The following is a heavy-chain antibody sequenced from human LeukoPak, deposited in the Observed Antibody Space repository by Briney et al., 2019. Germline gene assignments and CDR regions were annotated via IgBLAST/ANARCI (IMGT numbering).Heavy chain of an antibody. CDR2: INPNSGGT. Sequence: ASVKVSCKASGYTFTGYYMHWVRQAPGQGLEWMGWINPNSGGTNYAQKFQGRVTMTRDTSISTAYMELSRLRSDDTAVYYCARDSSSWYYLTYYYYYMDVWGKGTTVTVSS. CDR3: ARDSSSWYYLTYYYYYMDV. D-gene: IGHD6-13*01. V-gene: IGHV1-2*02. CDR1: GYTFTGYY. J-gene: IGHJ6*03.